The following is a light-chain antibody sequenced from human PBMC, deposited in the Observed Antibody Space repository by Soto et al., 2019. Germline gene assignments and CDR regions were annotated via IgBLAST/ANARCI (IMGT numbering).Light chain of an antibody. CDR1: QGISSS. Sequence: IHWTHAPSFLSASVLYRVTITCLASQGISSSLSWYQQKPGKAPKLLIYAASTLQSWVPSRFSGSGSGTDFTLTIPCLQSEDFATYYCQQYYSYPRTFGQGTKVDIK. CDR2: AAS. V-gene: IGKV1-9*01. J-gene: IGKJ1*01. CDR3: QQYYSYPRT.